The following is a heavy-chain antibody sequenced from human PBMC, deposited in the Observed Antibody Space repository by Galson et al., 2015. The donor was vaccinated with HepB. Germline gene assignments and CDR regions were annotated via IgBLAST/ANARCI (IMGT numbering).Heavy chain of an antibody. Sequence: SLRLSCAASGFTVSSNYMSWVRQAPGKGLEWVSVIYSGGSTYYADSVKGRFTISRDNSKNTLYLQMNSLRAEDTAVYYCARERRQTDYGSGSYYNDYWGQGTLVTVSS. CDR3: ARERRQTDYGSGSYYNDY. J-gene: IGHJ4*02. CDR1: GFTVSSNY. CDR2: IYSGGST. D-gene: IGHD3-10*01. V-gene: IGHV3-66*01.